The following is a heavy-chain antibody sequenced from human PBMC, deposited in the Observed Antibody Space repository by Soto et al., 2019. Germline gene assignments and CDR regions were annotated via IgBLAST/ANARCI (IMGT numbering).Heavy chain of an antibody. Sequence: PSETLSLTCAVSGGSISSGGYSWSWIRQPPGKGLEWIGYIYHSGSTYYNPSLKSRVTISVDRSKNQFSLKLSSVTAADTAVYYCARLPYHYDSSGYSSYYYGMDVWGQGTTVTAP. CDR2: IYHSGST. CDR1: GGSISSGGYS. D-gene: IGHD3-22*01. J-gene: IGHJ6*02. CDR3: ARLPYHYDSSGYSSYYYGMDV. V-gene: IGHV4-30-2*01.